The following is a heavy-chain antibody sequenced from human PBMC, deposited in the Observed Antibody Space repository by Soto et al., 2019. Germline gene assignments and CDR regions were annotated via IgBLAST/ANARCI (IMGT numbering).Heavy chain of an antibody. J-gene: IGHJ4*02. CDR1: GFSLSTSGVG. D-gene: IGHD5-12*01. CDR3: AHIIYTVATMTFDY. Sequence: SGPTLVNPTQTLTLTCTFSGFSLSTSGVGVGWIRQPPGKALEWLALIYWNDDKRYSPSLKSRLTITKDTSKNQVVLTMTNMDPVDTATYYCAHIIYTVATMTFDYWGQGTLVTVSS. V-gene: IGHV2-5*01. CDR2: IYWNDDK.